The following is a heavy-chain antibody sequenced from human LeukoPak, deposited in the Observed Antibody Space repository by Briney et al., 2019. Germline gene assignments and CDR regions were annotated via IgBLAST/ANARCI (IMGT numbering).Heavy chain of an antibody. V-gene: IGHV1-69*05. CDR1: GGTFSSYA. CDR3: ASWPRFGFGELFDPFSIDY. CDR2: IIPIFGTA. Sequence: GASVKVSCKASGGTFSSYAISWVRQAPGQGLEWMGGIIPIFGTANYAQKLQGRVTMTTDTSTSTAYMELRSLRSDDTAVYYCASWPRFGFGELFDPFSIDYWGQGTLVTVSS. D-gene: IGHD3-10*01. J-gene: IGHJ4*02.